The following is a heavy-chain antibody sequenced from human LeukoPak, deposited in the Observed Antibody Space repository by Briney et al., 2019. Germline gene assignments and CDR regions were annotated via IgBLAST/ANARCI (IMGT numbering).Heavy chain of an antibody. CDR2: INPNSGST. CDR3: ARALWVGDYDFWSGYYFDY. D-gene: IGHD3-3*01. Sequence: ASVKVSCKASGYTFTGYYMHWVRQAPGQGLEWMGWINPNSGSTNYAQKFQGRVTMTRDTSISTAYMELSRLRSDDTAVYYCARALWVGDYDFWSGYYFDYWGQGTLVTVSS. CDR1: GYTFTGYY. J-gene: IGHJ4*02. V-gene: IGHV1-2*02.